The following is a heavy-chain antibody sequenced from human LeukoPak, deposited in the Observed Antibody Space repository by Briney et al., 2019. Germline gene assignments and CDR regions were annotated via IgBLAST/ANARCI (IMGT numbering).Heavy chain of an antibody. CDR1: GFTFSSYG. CDR3: ARMGNRNDILTGPAY. Sequence: GGSLRLSCAASGFTFSSYGTHWVRQAPGKGLEWVAVISYDGSNKYYADSVKGRFTISRDNSKNTLYLQMNSLRAEDTAVYYCARMGNRNDILTGPAYWGQGTLVTVSS. D-gene: IGHD3-9*01. V-gene: IGHV3-30*19. J-gene: IGHJ4*02. CDR2: ISYDGSNK.